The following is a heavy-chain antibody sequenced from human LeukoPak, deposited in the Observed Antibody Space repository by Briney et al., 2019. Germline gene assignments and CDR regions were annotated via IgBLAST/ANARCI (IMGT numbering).Heavy chain of an antibody. D-gene: IGHD3-22*01. V-gene: IGHV4-34*01. CDR2: INHSGST. CDR3: ARGPGDYDSSLYYFDY. CDR1: GGSFSGYY. J-gene: IGHJ4*02. Sequence: NPSETLSLTCAVYGGSFSGYYWSWIRQPPGKGLEWIGEINHSGSTNYNPSLKSRVTISVDTSKNQFSLKLSSVTAADTAVYYCARGPGDYDSSLYYFDYWGQGTLVTVSS.